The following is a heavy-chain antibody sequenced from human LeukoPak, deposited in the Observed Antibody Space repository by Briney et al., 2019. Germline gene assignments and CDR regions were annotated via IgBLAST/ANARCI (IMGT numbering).Heavy chain of an antibody. CDR3: ARDRCSGGSCPYNWFDP. Sequence: SETLSLTCTVSGGSISSYYWSWIRQPPGKGLEWIGYIYYSGSTNYSPSLKSRVTISVDTSKNQFSLKLSSVTAADTAVYYCARDRCSGGSCPYNWFDPWGQGTLVTVSS. CDR2: IYYSGST. D-gene: IGHD2-15*01. J-gene: IGHJ5*02. V-gene: IGHV4-59*01. CDR1: GGSISSYY.